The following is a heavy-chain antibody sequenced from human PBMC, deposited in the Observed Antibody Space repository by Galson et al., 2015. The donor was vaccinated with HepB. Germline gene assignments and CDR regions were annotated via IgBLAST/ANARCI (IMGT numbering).Heavy chain of an antibody. CDR3: ARRSSRSGPEDY. D-gene: IGHD6-13*01. CDR2: IYPGDSDT. J-gene: IGHJ4*02. Sequence: QSGAEVKKPGESLKISCKGSGYSFTIYWIGWVRQMPGKGLKWMGTIYPGDSDTRYSPSFQGQVTISADKSISTAYLQWSILKASDTAIYYCARRSSRSGPEDYWGQGTLVTVSS. V-gene: IGHV5-51*03. CDR1: GYSFTIYW.